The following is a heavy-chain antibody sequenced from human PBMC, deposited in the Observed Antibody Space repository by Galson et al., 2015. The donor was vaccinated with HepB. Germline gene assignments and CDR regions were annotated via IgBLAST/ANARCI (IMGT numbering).Heavy chain of an antibody. CDR2: ISASGGST. J-gene: IGHJ4*02. V-gene: IGHV3-23*01. D-gene: IGHD6-19*01. CDR3: AKGAGSSYYDY. CDR1: GFTFNSFA. Sequence: SLRLSCAASGFTFNSFAMSWVRQAPGKGLEWISAISASGGSTYYAGSVKGRFTISRDNSKNTLYLQMISLRVEDTAVYYCAKGAGSSYYDYWGQGTLVTVSS.